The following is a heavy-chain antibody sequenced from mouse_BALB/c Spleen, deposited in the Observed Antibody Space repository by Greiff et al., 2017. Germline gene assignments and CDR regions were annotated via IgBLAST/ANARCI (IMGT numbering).Heavy chain of an antibody. J-gene: IGHJ4*01. Sequence: VKLQESGAELVKPGASVKLSCKASGYTFTEYTIHWVKQRSGQGLEWIGWFYPGSGSIKYNEKFKDKATLTADKSSSTVYMELSRLTSEDSAVYFCARHEGSLDYRYDERAMDYWGQGTSVTVSS. CDR2: FYPGSGSI. D-gene: IGHD2-14*01. V-gene: IGHV1-62-2*01. CDR3: ARHEGSLDYRYDERAMDY. CDR1: GYTFTEYT.